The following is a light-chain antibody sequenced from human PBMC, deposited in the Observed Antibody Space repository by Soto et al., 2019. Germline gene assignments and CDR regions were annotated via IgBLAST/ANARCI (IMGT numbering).Light chain of an antibody. J-gene: IGKJ5*01. CDR1: QTISSW. Sequence: DIQMTQSPSTLSGSVGDRVTITGRASQTISSWLAWYQQKPGKAPKPLIYKASTVKSGVPSRFSGSGSGTDFTLTISSLQSEDFAVYYCQQYNNWPPITFGQGTRLEIK. V-gene: IGKV1-5*03. CDR2: KAS. CDR3: QQYNNWPPIT.